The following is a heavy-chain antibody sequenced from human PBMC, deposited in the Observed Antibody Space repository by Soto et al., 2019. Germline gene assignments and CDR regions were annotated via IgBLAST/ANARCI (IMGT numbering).Heavy chain of an antibody. J-gene: IGHJ6*02. CDR3: TSSSLYGRDG. V-gene: IGHV4-30-4*01. Sequence: IMSLTCSVYDGYFIGYYWSWLRQPPGKGLEWIGNIYYSGNTYYNPSLKSRLIISIDTSKNQFSLKVGSVTAADTAVYYCTSSSLYGRDGWGQGTTVTVSS. CDR2: IYYSGNT. CDR1: DGYFIGYY.